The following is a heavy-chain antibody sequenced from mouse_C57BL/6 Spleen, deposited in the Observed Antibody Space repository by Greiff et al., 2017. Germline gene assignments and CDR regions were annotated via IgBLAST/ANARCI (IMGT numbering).Heavy chain of an antibody. CDR1: GYTFTSYW. Sequence: QVQLQQPGAELVRPGSSVKLSCKASGYTFTSYWMHWVKQRPIQGLEWIGNIDPSDSETHYNQKFKDKATLTVDKSSSTAYMQLSSLTSEDSAVYYCARSLYDYDRQGFDYWGQGTTLTVSS. D-gene: IGHD2-4*01. J-gene: IGHJ2*01. CDR3: ARSLYDYDRQGFDY. V-gene: IGHV1-52*01. CDR2: IDPSDSET.